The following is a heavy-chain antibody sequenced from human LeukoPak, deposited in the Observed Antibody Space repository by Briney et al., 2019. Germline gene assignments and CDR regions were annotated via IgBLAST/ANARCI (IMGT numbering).Heavy chain of an antibody. V-gene: IGHV3-11*01. CDR3: ATDGAGFDT. Sequence: GGSLRLSCAASGFTFNDYYMSWIRQAPGKGLEWLSYINIGGTNTHYADSVKGRFTISRDNAKKSLYLEMNNLRAEDAAVYYCATDGAGFDTWGQGVLVTVSS. CDR2: INIGGTNT. J-gene: IGHJ5*02. CDR1: GFTFNDYY.